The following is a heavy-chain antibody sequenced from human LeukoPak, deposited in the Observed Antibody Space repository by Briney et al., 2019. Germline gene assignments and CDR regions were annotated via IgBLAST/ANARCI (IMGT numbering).Heavy chain of an antibody. CDR1: GFTFSSYS. J-gene: IGHJ4*02. CDR3: ARETSSGWYVDY. V-gene: IGHV3-21*01. Sequence: PGGSLRLSCAASGFTFSSYSMNWVRQAPGKGLEWVSSISSSSYIYYADSVKGRFTISRDNAKNSLYLQMNSLRAEDTAVYYCARETSSGWYVDYWGQGTLVTVSS. CDR2: ISSSSYI. D-gene: IGHD6-19*01.